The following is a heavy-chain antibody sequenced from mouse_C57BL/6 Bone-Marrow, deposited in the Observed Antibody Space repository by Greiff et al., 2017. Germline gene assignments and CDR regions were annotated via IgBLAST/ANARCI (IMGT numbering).Heavy chain of an antibody. CDR2: IDPENGDT. D-gene: IGHD2-2*01. J-gene: IGHJ3*01. Sequence: VQLQQSGAELVRPGASVKLSCTASGFNIKDAYMHWVKQRPEQGLEWIGWIDPENGDTEYASKFQGKATITADTSSNTAYLQLSSLTSEDTAVYYCTTAAYGYDGVAYWGQGTLVTVSA. CDR3: TTAAYGYDGVAY. CDR1: GFNIKDAY. V-gene: IGHV14-4*01.